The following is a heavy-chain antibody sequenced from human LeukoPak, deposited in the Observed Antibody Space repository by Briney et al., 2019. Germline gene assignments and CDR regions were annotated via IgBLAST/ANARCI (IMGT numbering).Heavy chain of an antibody. CDR1: GYTFTSYG. J-gene: IGHJ4*02. CDR2: ISAYNGNT. CDR3: ARVYCSSTSCYADNDY. D-gene: IGHD2-2*01. V-gene: IGHV1-18*04. Sequence: ASVKVSCKASGYTFTSYGVSWVRQAPGQGLEWMGWISAYNGNTNYAQKLQGRVTMTTDTSTSTAYMELRSLRSDDTAVYYCARVYCSSTSCYADNDYWGQGTLVTVSS.